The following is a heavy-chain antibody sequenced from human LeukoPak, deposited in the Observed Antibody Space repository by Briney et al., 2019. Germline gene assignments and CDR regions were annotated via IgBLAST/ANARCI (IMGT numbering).Heavy chain of an antibody. CDR3: ASDQTRITIFGVAPNFRFDP. CDR1: GGTFSSYA. V-gene: IGHV1-69*04. Sequence: VASVKVSCKASGGTFSSYAISWVRQAPGQGLEWMGRIIPILGIANYAQKFQGRVTITADKSTSTAYMELSSLRSEDTAVYYCASDQTRITIFGVAPNFRFDPWGQGTLVTVSS. CDR2: IIPILGIA. D-gene: IGHD3-3*01. J-gene: IGHJ5*02.